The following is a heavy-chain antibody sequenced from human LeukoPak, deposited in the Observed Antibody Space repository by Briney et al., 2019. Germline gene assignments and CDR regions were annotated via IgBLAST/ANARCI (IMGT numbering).Heavy chain of an antibody. D-gene: IGHD3-22*01. CDR2: ISSSGST. CDR3: ARGPYSYDSSGAFDI. J-gene: IGHJ3*02. Sequence: SETLSLTCTVSGGSLSSYYWSWIRQPAGKGLEWIGRISSSGSTNYNPSLKSRVTISVDTSKNQFSLKLSSVTAADTAVYFCARGPYSYDSSGAFDIRGQGTMVTVSS. V-gene: IGHV4-4*07. CDR1: GGSLSSYY.